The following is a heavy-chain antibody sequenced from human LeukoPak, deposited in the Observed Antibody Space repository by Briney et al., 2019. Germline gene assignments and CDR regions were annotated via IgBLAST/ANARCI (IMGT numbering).Heavy chain of an antibody. D-gene: IGHD5-18*01. J-gene: IGHJ4*02. CDR2: IRSKTDGGKT. CDR1: AFTFSNVV. Sequence: GGSLRLSCAASAFTFSNVVMSWVRQAPGKGLEWVGRIRSKTDGGKTDYAAPVKGRFTISRDDSKNTLYLQMDSLKTEDTAVYYCTIPASGYSYGVLDSWGQGALVTVSS. V-gene: IGHV3-15*01. CDR3: TIPASGYSYGVLDS.